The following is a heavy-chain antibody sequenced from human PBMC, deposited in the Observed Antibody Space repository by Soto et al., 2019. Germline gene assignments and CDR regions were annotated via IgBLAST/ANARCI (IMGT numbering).Heavy chain of an antibody. Sequence: GGSLRLSCAASGFTFSSYAMHWVRQAPGKGLEWVAVIPYDGSNKYYADSVKGRFTISRDNSKNTLYLQMNSLRAEDTAVYYCARVYDILTGSDNWFDPWGQGTLVTVSS. CDR3: ARVYDILTGSDNWFDP. CDR1: GFTFSSYA. D-gene: IGHD3-9*01. J-gene: IGHJ5*02. CDR2: IPYDGSNK. V-gene: IGHV3-30-3*01.